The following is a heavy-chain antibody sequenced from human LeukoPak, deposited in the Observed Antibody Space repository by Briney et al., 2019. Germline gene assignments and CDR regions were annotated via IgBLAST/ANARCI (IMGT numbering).Heavy chain of an antibody. Sequence: SETLSLTCTVFGGSIRSDNYYWGWIRQSPGKGLEWIGNIYFRGSTSYNPSLDSRLTISVDTSENQFSLRLTSVTAADTAVYYCARQHSTGDHYGMDVWGQGATVTVSS. CDR2: IYFRGST. J-gene: IGHJ6*02. CDR3: ARQHSTGDHYGMDV. V-gene: IGHV4-39*01. D-gene: IGHD2-8*02. CDR1: GGSIRSDNYY.